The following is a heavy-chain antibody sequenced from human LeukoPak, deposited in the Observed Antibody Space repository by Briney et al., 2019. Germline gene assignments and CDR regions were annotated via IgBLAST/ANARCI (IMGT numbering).Heavy chain of an antibody. CDR1: GFTFSSYA. V-gene: IGHV3-48*01. CDR2: ISSSSSTI. J-gene: IGHJ6*03. Sequence: PGGSLRLSCAASGFTFSSYAMSWVRQAPGKGLEWVSYISSSSSTIYYADSVKGRFTISRDNAKNSLYLQMNSLRAEDTAVYYCARDRRAQRGYSRHGYMDVWGKGTTVTVSS. CDR3: ARDRRAQRGYSRHGYMDV. D-gene: IGHD5-12*01.